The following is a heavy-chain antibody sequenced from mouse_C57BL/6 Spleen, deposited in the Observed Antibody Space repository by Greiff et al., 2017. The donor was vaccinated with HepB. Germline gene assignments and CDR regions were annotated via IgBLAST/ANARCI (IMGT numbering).Heavy chain of an antibody. CDR1: GYSITSGYY. CDR3: ASYYCSIFDY. D-gene: IGHD1-1*01. V-gene: IGHV3-6*01. J-gene: IGHJ2*01. CDR2: ISYDGSN. Sequence: EVKLQESGPGLVKPSQSLSLTCSVTGYSITSGYYWNWIRQFPGNKLEWMGYISYDGSNNYNPSLKNRISITRDTSKNQFFLKLNSVTTEDTATYYCASYYCSIFDYWGQGTTLTVSS.